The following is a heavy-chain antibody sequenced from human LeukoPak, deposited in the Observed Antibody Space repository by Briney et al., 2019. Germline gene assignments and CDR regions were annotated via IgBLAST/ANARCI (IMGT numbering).Heavy chain of an antibody. J-gene: IGHJ4*02. CDR1: GGSVSSSTYY. D-gene: IGHD2-15*01. Sequence: SETLSLTCTVSGGSVSSSTYYWGWMRQPPEKGLEWIGSISYSGSTYNNPSLKSRVTISVDTSKNQFSLKLSSVTAADTAVYYCARTYCSGGSCYYFDYWGQGTLVTVSS. CDR2: ISYSGST. V-gene: IGHV4-39*07. CDR3: ARTYCSGGSCYYFDY.